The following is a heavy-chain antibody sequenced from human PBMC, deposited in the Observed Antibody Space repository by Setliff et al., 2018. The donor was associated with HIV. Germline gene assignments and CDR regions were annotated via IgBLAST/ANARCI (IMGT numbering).Heavy chain of an antibody. Sequence: SETLSLTCAVSGYSTSSGYYWGWIRQSPGKGLEWIGSIFHSASTNYNPSLKSRVTISVDTSKNQFSLKLSSVTAADAAVYYCARESYFYYFDYWGQGTLVTVSS. J-gene: IGHJ4*02. V-gene: IGHV4-38-2*02. CDR3: ARESYFYYFDY. D-gene: IGHD3-10*01. CDR2: IFHSAST. CDR1: GYSTSSGYY.